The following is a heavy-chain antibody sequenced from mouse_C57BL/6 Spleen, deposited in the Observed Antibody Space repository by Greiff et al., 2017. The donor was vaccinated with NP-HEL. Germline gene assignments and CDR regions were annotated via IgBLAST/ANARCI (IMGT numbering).Heavy chain of an antibody. Sequence: VQLQQSGAELVRPGTSVKVSCKASGYAFTNYLIEWVKQRPGQGLEWIGVINPGSGGTNYNEKFKGKATLTADKSSSTAYMQLSSLTSEDSAVYFCAREGGGKHAMDYWGQGTSVTVSS. D-gene: IGHD1-1*02. CDR3: AREGGGKHAMDY. J-gene: IGHJ4*01. CDR2: INPGSGGT. CDR1: GYAFTNYL. V-gene: IGHV1-54*01.